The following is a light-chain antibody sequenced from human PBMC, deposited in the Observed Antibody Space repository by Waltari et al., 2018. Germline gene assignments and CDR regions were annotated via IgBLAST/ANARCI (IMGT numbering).Light chain of an antibody. CDR2: GAS. CDR3: QQYNNWPLT. J-gene: IGKJ4*01. Sequence: EIVMTHSPAPLSVSPGDRATLSCRASQSVSSTLAWYQQKPGQAPRLLIYGASTRATGIPARFSGSGSGTEFTLTISSMQSEDFAVYYCQQYNNWPLTFGGGTKVEIK. V-gene: IGKV3-15*01. CDR1: QSVSST.